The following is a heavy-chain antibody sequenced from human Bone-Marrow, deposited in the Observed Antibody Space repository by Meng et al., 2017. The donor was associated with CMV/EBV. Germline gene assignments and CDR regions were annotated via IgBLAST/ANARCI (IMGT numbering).Heavy chain of an antibody. J-gene: IGHJ4*02. D-gene: IGHD3-10*01. CDR1: GFTLKNYG. Sequence: SGFTLKNYGMHWVRQAPGKGLEWVAVVADHGRTKFYADSVKGRFTISRDNSKNTLSLEVNSLTAEDTAVYYCAKEFGSGSGSYDDHWGQGTLVTVSS. CDR2: VADHGRTK. V-gene: IGHV3-30*18. CDR3: AKEFGSGSGSYDDH.